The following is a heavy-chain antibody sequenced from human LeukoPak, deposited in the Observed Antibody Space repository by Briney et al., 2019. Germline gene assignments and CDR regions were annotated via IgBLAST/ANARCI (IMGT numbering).Heavy chain of an antibody. D-gene: IGHD3-10*01. CDR2: IIPIFGIA. CDR3: ARSLWFGESRGGSLSSNWFDP. V-gene: IGHV1-69*04. CDR1: GGTFSSYA. Sequence: SVKVSCKASGGTFSSYAISWVRQAPGQGLEWMGRIIPIFGIANYTQKFQGRVTITADKSTSTAYMELSSLRSEDTAVYYCARSLWFGESRGGSLSSNWFDPWGQGTLVTVSS. J-gene: IGHJ5*02.